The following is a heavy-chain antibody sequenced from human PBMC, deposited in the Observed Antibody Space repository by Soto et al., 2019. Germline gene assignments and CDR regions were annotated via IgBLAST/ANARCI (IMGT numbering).Heavy chain of an antibody. J-gene: IGHJ6*02. CDR3: ARGGCSGVTCYLAYYYYYAMDL. V-gene: IGHV3-7*03. D-gene: IGHD2-15*01. CDR1: GFTFSSYW. Sequence: QPWGSLRLSCAASGFTFSSYWIILFRHSPLKWLEWVANIEQDGSEKYYVDSVKGRFTISRDNAKNSLYLQMNSLRAEDTAVYYCARGGCSGVTCYLAYYYYYAMDLWGQGTTVTVSS. CDR2: IEQDGSEK.